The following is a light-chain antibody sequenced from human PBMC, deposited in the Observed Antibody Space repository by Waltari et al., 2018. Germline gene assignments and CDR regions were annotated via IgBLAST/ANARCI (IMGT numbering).Light chain of an antibody. CDR2: DVS. J-gene: IGKJ1*01. CDR1: ETVTSH. Sequence: EIVMTQSPAVLSVSPGQRPPLSCRASETVTSHLAWYQQKPGQAPRLLIYDVSTRAAGIPARFSGSGSETEFTLTVTSLQSEDCAVYYCQQYYEWQTFGPGTKVEIK. CDR3: QQYYEWQT. V-gene: IGKV3D-15*01.